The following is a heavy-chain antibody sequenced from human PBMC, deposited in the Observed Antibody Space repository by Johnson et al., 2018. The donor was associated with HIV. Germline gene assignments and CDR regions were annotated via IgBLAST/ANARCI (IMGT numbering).Heavy chain of an antibody. D-gene: IGHD6-6*01. Sequence: VQLVESGGGLVQPGGSLRLSCAASGFAFRTYWMVWVRQVPGKRPVWVARIYNDGSRTTYADSVRGRFTISRDNAKYTVDLQMNSLKTEDTAVYYCTTALYGYSSSSSDAFDIRGPVTVVTVSS. V-gene: IGHV3-74*03. J-gene: IGHJ3*02. CDR1: GFAFRTYW. CDR3: TTALYGYSSSSSDAFDI. CDR2: IYNDGSRT.